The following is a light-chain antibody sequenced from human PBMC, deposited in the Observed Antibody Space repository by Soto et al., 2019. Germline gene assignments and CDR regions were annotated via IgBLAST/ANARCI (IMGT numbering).Light chain of an antibody. V-gene: IGKV3-15*01. CDR2: GAS. Sequence: EIVMTQSPATLSVSPGKRATLSCRASQSVSSNLAWYQQKPGQAPRLLIYGASTRATGIPARFSGSGSGTEFPLTISSLQSEDFAVYYCQQYNNWPRTFGQGTKVDIK. CDR3: QQYNNWPRT. J-gene: IGKJ1*01. CDR1: QSVSSN.